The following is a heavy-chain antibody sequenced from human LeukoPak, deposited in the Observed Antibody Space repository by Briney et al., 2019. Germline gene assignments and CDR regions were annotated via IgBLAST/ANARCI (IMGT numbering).Heavy chain of an antibody. CDR2: ISNDGSNK. CDR3: ARATIATTDSMDV. Sequence: GGTLRLSCAASGIIFSKFALPWVRRAPGKGLEWVALISNDGSNKYYAESGKGRFTISRDISQTTLYLQMDSLTADDTAVYYCARATIATTDSMDVWGQGTTVTVSS. D-gene: IGHD2-21*01. V-gene: IGHV3-33*05. CDR1: GIIFSKFA. J-gene: IGHJ6*02.